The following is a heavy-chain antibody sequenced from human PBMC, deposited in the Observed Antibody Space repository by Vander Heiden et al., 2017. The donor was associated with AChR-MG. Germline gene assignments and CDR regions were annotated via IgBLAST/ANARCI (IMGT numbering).Heavy chain of an antibody. CDR3: AKVGPTYYYDSSGYHNWFDP. D-gene: IGHD3-22*01. CDR1: GFPLSSYG. CDR2: ISYDGSNK. J-gene: IGHJ5*02. Sequence: QVQLVESGGGVVQPGRSLRLSCAAPGFPLSSYGMHWVRQAPGKGLEWVAVISYDGSNKYYADSVKGRFTISRDNSKNTLYLQMNSLRAEDTAVYYCAKVGPTYYYDSSGYHNWFDPWGQGTLVTVSS. V-gene: IGHV3-30*18.